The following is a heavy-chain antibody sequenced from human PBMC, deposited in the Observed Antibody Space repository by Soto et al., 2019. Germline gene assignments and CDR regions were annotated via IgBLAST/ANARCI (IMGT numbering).Heavy chain of an antibody. CDR2: ITPIGST. CDR1: GGSLSGHY. CDR3: ARGGITLAWNYYYYGMDV. D-gene: IGHD3-10*01. V-gene: IGHV4-34*01. Sequence: SETLSLTCGVSGGSLSGHYWSWIRQPPGKGLEWIGEITPIGSTTYNPSLKSRLSISLDMSKNQFSLNLTSVSAADTAVYYCARGGITLAWNYYYYGMDVWGQGTTVTVSS. J-gene: IGHJ6*02.